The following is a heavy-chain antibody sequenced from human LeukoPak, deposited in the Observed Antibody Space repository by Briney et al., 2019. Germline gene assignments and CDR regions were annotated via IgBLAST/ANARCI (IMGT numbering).Heavy chain of an antibody. V-gene: IGHV4-39*01. J-gene: IGHJ4*02. CDR3: ARRRSGSYGNFDY. Sequence: PSETLSLTCTVSGGSVSSSSYYCGWIRQPPGKGLEWIGSIYYSGSTYYNPSLKSRVTISIDMSKNQFSLKLSSVTAADTAVYYCARRRSGSYGNFDYWGQGTLVTVSS. D-gene: IGHD1-26*01. CDR1: GGSVSSSSYY. CDR2: IYYSGST.